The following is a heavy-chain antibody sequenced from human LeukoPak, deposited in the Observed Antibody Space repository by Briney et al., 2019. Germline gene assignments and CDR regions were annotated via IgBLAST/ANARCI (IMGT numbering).Heavy chain of an antibody. CDR1: GGSLSGHY. CDR3: AREDSGYDYGFDY. J-gene: IGHJ4*02. Sequence: PSETLSLTCAVYGGSLSGHYWSWIRQPPGKGLEWIGEMNHSGATNYNPSLKSRVTISVDPSKNQFSLKLSSVTAADTAVYYCAREDSGYDYGFDYWGQGTLVTVSS. CDR2: MNHSGAT. V-gene: IGHV4-34*01. D-gene: IGHD5-12*01.